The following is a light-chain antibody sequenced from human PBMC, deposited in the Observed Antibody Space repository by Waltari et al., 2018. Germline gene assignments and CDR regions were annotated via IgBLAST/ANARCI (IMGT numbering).Light chain of an antibody. V-gene: IGLV2-14*03. CDR2: DVS. CDR1: SSDAGRYNS. J-gene: IGLJ2*01. CDR3: SSQSSDNVVL. Sequence: QSALTQPASVSGSPGQSITISCTGTSSDAGRYNSVSWYQDHPGQAPKVIIYDVSDRPSGISERFSGSKSGNTASLTISGLQAEDEADYYCSSQSSDNVVLFGGGTKLTVL.